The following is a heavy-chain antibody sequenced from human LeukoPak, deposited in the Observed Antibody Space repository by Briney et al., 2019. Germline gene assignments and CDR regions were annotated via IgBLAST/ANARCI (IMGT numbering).Heavy chain of an antibody. CDR2: ISSSSSYI. V-gene: IGHV3-21*06. CDR3: ARALKGVRRRLGGTTTFEDYYYMDV. D-gene: IGHD1-26*01. J-gene: IGHJ6*03. Sequence: GGSLRLSCPASGFTFSNYSMNWVRQAPGKGLEGVSSISSSSSYIYYPDSLKGRFTISRDNGKNSLYLQMNSLRAEDTAVYYCARALKGVRRRLGGTTTFEDYYYMDVWGKGTTVTISS. CDR1: GFTFSNYS.